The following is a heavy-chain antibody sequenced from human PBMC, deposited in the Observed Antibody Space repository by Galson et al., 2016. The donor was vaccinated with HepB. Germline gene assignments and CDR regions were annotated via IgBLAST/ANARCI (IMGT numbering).Heavy chain of an antibody. J-gene: IGHJ5*02. D-gene: IGHD3-3*01. Sequence: SVKVSCKASGYTFANYYMHWVRQAPGQGLEWMGWINPNTGGTNYAQDFQGRVTMTRDTSIRTAYMELRSLRSDDTAMYYCARSSFGVSNPWGQGTLVTVSS. CDR3: ARSSFGVSNP. CDR1: GYTFANYY. CDR2: INPNTGGT. V-gene: IGHV1-2*02.